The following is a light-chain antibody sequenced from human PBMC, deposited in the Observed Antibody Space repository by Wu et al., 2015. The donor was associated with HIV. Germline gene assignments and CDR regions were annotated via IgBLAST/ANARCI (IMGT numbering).Light chain of an antibody. Sequence: EIVMTQSPVTLSVSPGERVTLSCRASQSVSSNLAWYQQKPGQAPRLLIYGASTRATGIPARFSGSGSGTEFTLTISGMQSEDFAVYYCQQYNNWLALTFGGGTKVEIK. V-gene: IGKV3-15*01. CDR1: QSVSSN. J-gene: IGKJ4*01. CDR3: QQYNNWLALT. CDR2: GAS.